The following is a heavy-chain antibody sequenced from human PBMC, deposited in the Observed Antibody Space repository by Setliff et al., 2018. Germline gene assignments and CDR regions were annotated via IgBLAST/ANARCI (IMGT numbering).Heavy chain of an antibody. CDR1: GYRFTSYW. CDR2: IYPGDSDT. V-gene: IGHV5-51*01. D-gene: IGHD3-10*01. Sequence: PGESLTISCKGSGYRFTSYWIGWVRQMPGKGLEWMGLIYPGDSDTRYSPSFRGQVTISADKSISSSYLQWRSLKASDTAMYYCARVGSQGGYYFDSWGQGTLVTAPQ. CDR3: ARVGSQGGYYFDS. J-gene: IGHJ4*02.